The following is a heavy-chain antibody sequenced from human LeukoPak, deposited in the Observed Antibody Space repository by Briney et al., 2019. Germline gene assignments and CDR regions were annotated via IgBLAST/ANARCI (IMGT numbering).Heavy chain of an antibody. CDR2: IKQDGSEK. Sequence: PGGSLRLSCVGSGFTFSSYWMSWVRQAPGKGLEWVANIKQDGSEKYYVDSVKGRFTISRDNAKDSLYLQMNSLRAEDTAVYYCARVVVAATLAGYWFDPWGQGTLVTVSS. D-gene: IGHD2-15*01. J-gene: IGHJ5*02. CDR1: GFTFSSYW. CDR3: ARVVVAATLAGYWFDP. V-gene: IGHV3-7*03.